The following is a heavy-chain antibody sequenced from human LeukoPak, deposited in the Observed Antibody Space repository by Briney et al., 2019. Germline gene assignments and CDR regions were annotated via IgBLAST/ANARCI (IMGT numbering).Heavy chain of an antibody. CDR2: IYRGGST. J-gene: IGHJ4*02. D-gene: IGHD2-15*01. Sequence: PSETLSLTCAVSGGSISSGGYSWSWIRQPPGKGLEWIGYIYRGGSTYYNPSLKSRVTISVDRSKNQFSLRLTSVTAADTAVYHCARAPDCSGGSCYSPFFDYWGQGTLVTVSS. CDR1: GGSISSGGYS. CDR3: ARAPDCSGGSCYSPFFDY. V-gene: IGHV4-30-2*01.